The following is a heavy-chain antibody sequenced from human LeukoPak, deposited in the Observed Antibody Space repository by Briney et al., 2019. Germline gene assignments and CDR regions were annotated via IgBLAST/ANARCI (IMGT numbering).Heavy chain of an antibody. J-gene: IGHJ4*02. CDR3: ARAKAGAGFDY. CDR2: ISGSGEST. CDR1: GFTFSSYA. Sequence: PGGSLRLSCAASGFTFSSYAMSWVRQAPGKGLEWVSGISGSGESTYYADSVKGRFTISRDNSKNTLYLQMNSLRAEDTAVYYCARAKAGAGFDYWGQGTLVTVSS. V-gene: IGHV3-23*01. D-gene: IGHD1-26*01.